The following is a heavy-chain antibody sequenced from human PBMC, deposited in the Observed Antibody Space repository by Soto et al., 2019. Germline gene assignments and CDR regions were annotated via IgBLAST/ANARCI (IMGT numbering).Heavy chain of an antibody. CDR2: IIPIFGTA. D-gene: IGHD5-12*01. J-gene: IGHJ4*02. Sequence: SVKVSCKASGGTFSSYAISWVRQAPGQGLEWMGGIIPIFGTANYAQRFQGRVTITADESTSTAYMELSSLRSEDTAVYYCARVRKTIEMAKILDYWGQGTLVTVSS. CDR3: ARVRKTIEMAKILDY. V-gene: IGHV1-69*13. CDR1: GGTFSSYA.